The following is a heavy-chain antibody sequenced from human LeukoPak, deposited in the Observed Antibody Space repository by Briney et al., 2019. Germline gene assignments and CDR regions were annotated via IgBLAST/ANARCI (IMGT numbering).Heavy chain of an antibody. Sequence: GASVKVSCKASGYTFTGYYMHWVRQAPGQGLEWMGWINPNSGGTNYAQKFQGRVTMTSDTSISTAYMELSRLRSDDTAVYYCARGGESIAASPFDYWGQGTLVTVSS. CDR3: ARGGESIAASPFDY. CDR2: INPNSGGT. V-gene: IGHV1-2*02. J-gene: IGHJ4*02. CDR1: GYTFTGYY. D-gene: IGHD6-6*01.